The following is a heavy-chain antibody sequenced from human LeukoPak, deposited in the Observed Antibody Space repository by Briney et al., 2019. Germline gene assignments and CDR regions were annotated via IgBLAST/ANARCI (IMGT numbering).Heavy chain of an antibody. Sequence: WASVKVSCKVSGYTFTDYYMHWVQQAPGKGLEWMGLVDPEDGETIYAEKFQGRVTITADTSTDTASMELSSLRSEDTAVYYCATDPHIAVAGTYVDYWGQGTLVTVSS. J-gene: IGHJ4*02. V-gene: IGHV1-69-2*01. CDR2: VDPEDGET. CDR3: ATDPHIAVAGTYVDY. CDR1: GYTFTDYY. D-gene: IGHD6-19*01.